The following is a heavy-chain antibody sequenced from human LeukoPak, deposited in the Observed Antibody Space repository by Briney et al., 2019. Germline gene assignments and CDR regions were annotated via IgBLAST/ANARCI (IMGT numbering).Heavy chain of an antibody. J-gene: IGHJ3*02. CDR2: ISSSISYI. D-gene: IGHD5-12*01. Sequence: KPGGSLRLSCAASGFTFSSYSMNWVRQAPGKGLEWVSSISSSISYIYYADSVKGRFTISRDNAKNSLYLQMSSLRAEDTAVYYCARVLVDIVATIEDGDAFDIWGQGTMVTVSS. V-gene: IGHV3-21*01. CDR3: ARVLVDIVATIEDGDAFDI. CDR1: GFTFSSYS.